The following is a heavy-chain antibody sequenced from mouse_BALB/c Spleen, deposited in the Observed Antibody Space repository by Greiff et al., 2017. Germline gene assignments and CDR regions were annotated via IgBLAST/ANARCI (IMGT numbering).Heavy chain of an antibody. CDR1: GYSITSGYY. CDR3: ARGLRRGGYAMDY. J-gene: IGHJ4*01. D-gene: IGHD2-4*01. CDR2: ISYDGSN. V-gene: IGHV3-6*02. Sequence: VQLQQSGPGLVKPSQSLSLTCSVTGYSITSGYYWNWIRQFPGNKLEWMGYISYDGSNNYNPSLKNRISITRDTSKNQFFLKLNSVTTEDTATYYCARGLRRGGYAMDYWGQGTSVTVSS.